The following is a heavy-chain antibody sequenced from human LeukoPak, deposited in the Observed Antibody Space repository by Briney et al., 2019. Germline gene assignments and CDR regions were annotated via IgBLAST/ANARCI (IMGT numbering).Heavy chain of an antibody. Sequence: GASVTVSCKASGYTFASYDINWVRQAPGQGLEWMGRMNPDSTNTGYAQKFQGRVTMTRDTSMSTAYMELSSLTSEDTAVYYCARVPSLGYCSGGSCYRFDHWGQGTLVAVSS. J-gene: IGHJ4*02. CDR2: MNPDSTNT. D-gene: IGHD2-15*01. V-gene: IGHV1-8*01. CDR1: GYTFASYD. CDR3: ARVPSLGYCSGGSCYRFDH.